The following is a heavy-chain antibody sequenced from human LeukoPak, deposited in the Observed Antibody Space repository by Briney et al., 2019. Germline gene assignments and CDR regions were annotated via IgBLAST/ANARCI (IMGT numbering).Heavy chain of an antibody. CDR2: MSSSGSTI. D-gene: IGHD6-13*01. Sequence: GGSLRLSCAASGFTFSSYEMNWVRQAPGKGLEWVSYMSSSGSTIYYADSVKGRFTISRDNAKNSLYLQMNSLRAEDTAVYYCARDPLSIAAAGRYFDYWGQGTLVTVSS. J-gene: IGHJ4*02. CDR3: ARDPLSIAAAGRYFDY. V-gene: IGHV3-48*03. CDR1: GFTFSSYE.